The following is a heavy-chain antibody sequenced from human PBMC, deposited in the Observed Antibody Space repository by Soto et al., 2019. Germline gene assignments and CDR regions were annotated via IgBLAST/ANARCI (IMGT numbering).Heavy chain of an antibody. CDR3: ARAYGSGSYDYYYYGMDV. CDR1: GGSISSGGYS. D-gene: IGHD3-10*01. CDR2: IYHSGST. Sequence: SETLSLTCAVSGGSISSGGYSWSWIRQPPGKGLEWIGYIYHSGSTYYNPSLKSRVTISVDRSKNQFSLKLSSVTAADTAVYYCARAYGSGSYDYYYYGMDVWGQGTTVTVSS. V-gene: IGHV4-30-2*01. J-gene: IGHJ6*02.